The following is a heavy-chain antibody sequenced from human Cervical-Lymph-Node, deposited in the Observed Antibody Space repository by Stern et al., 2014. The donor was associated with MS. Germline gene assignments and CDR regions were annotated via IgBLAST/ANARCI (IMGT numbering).Heavy chain of an antibody. CDR3: ARERLEPNWFDP. J-gene: IGHJ5*02. CDR1: GFTFSSYA. V-gene: IGHV3-30*01. CDR2: ISYDGSNK. Sequence: VQLVQSGGGVVQPGRSLRLSCAASGFTFSSYAMHWVRQAPGKGLEWVAVISYDGSNKYYADSVKGRFTISRDNSKNTLYLQMNSLRAEDTAVYYCARERLEPNWFDPWGQGTLVTVS. D-gene: IGHD1-1*01.